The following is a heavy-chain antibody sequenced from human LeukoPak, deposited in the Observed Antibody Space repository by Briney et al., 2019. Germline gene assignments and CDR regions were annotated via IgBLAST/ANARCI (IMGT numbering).Heavy chain of an antibody. J-gene: IGHJ3*02. V-gene: IGHV4-31*11. CDR1: GGSFSGYY. Sequence: SETLSLTCAVYGGSFSGYYWSWIRQHPGKGLEWIGYIYYSGSTYYNPSLKSRVTISVDTSKNQFSLKLSSVTAADTAVYYCARGYSSGWPDAFDIWGQGTMVTVSS. D-gene: IGHD6-19*01. CDR2: IYYSGST. CDR3: ARGYSSGWPDAFDI.